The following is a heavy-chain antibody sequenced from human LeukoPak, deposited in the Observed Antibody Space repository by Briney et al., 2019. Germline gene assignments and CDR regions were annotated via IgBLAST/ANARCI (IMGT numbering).Heavy chain of an antibody. CDR1: GFTFSSYG. J-gene: IGHJ4*02. CDR2: IRYDGSNK. CDR3: AKDKAGEFDY. D-gene: IGHD3-10*01. V-gene: IGHV3-30*02. Sequence: GGSLRLSCAASGFTFSSYGTHWVRQAPGKGLEWVTFIRYDGSNKYYADSVKGRFTISRDNSKNTLYLQMNSLRAEDTAVYYCAKDKAGEFDYWGQGTLVTVSS.